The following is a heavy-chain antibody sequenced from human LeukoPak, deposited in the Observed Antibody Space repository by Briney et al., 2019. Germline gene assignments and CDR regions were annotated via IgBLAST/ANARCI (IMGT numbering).Heavy chain of an antibody. CDR3: AKDYYYDSSGYPGGAFDI. CDR1: GFTFSSYA. CDR2: ISGSGGST. Sequence: GGSLRLSCAASGFTFSSYAMSWVRQAPGMGLEWVSVISGSGGSTYYADSVKGRFTISRDNSKNTLYLQMNSLRAEDTAVYYCAKDYYYDSSGYPGGAFDIWGQGTMVTVSS. V-gene: IGHV3-23*01. D-gene: IGHD3-22*01. J-gene: IGHJ3*02.